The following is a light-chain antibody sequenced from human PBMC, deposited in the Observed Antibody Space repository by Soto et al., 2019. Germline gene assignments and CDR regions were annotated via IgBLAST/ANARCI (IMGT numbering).Light chain of an antibody. J-gene: IGLJ1*01. CDR2: DVS. CDR1: SSDVGGYNY. CDR3: CSYAGSYTFV. V-gene: IGLV2-11*01. Sequence: QAVVTQPRSVSGSPGQSVTISCTGTSSDVGGYNYVSWYQQHPGKAPKLIIYDVSKRPSGVPDRFSGSKSGNTASLTISGLQVEDEADYYCCSYAGSYTFVFGPGTKFTVL.